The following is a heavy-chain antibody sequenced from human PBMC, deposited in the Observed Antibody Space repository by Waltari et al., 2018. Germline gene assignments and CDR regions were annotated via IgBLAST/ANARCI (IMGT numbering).Heavy chain of an antibody. CDR1: GFTFSDYT. D-gene: IGHD6-13*01. CDR3: ARGKGGSSWFFDY. V-gene: IGHV3-21*01. Sequence: EVQVVESGGGLVKPGGSHRLSCAGSGFTFSDYTFNWVREAPGKGLGCVSSISSSSSYKQYADSVKGRFTISRDNAKNSMYLQMNSLRVEDTGVYYWARGKGGSSWFFDYWGQGALVTVSS. CDR2: ISSSSSYK. J-gene: IGHJ4*02.